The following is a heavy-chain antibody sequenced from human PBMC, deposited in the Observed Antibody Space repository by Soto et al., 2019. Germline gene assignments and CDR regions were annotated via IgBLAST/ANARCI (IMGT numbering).Heavy chain of an antibody. CDR3: ARARSGYDFSWFDP. Sequence: GGSLRLSCAASGFTFSSYAMHWVRQAPGKGLEWVAVISYDGSNKYYADSVKGRFTISRDNSKNTLYLQMNSLRAEDTAVYYCARARSGYDFSWFDPWGQGTLVTVSS. CDR2: ISYDGSNK. J-gene: IGHJ5*02. V-gene: IGHV3-30-3*01. D-gene: IGHD5-12*01. CDR1: GFTFSSYA.